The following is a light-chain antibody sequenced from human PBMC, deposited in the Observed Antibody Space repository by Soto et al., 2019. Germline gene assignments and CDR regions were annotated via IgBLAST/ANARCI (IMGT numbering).Light chain of an antibody. J-gene: IGLJ2*01. Sequence: QSALTQPPSAYGSPGQSVTISCTGAGTDVGQYNYVSWYQQHPGKAPKILIHQVSRRPTGVPARFSGSKSGNTASLTVSGPQTEDEADYYGCSYGGFTNVLFGGGTQLTVL. CDR3: CSYGGFTNVL. V-gene: IGLV2-8*01. CDR2: QVS. CDR1: GTDVGQYNY.